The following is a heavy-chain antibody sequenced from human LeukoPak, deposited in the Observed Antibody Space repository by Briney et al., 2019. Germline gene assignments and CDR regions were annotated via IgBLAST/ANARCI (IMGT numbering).Heavy chain of an antibody. D-gene: IGHD2-15*01. Sequence: SETLSLTCTVSSGSISSYYWSWIRQPPGKGLEWIGYIYYSGSTNYNPSLKSRVTISVDTSKNQFSLKLSSVTAADTAVYYCASSIDCSGGSCPVDYWGQGTLVTVSS. CDR3: ASSIDCSGGSCPVDY. CDR1: SGSISSYY. V-gene: IGHV4-59*08. CDR2: IYYSGST. J-gene: IGHJ4*02.